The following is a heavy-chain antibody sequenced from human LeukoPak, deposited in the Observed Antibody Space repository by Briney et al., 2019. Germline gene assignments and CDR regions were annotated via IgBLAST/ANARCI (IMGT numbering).Heavy chain of an antibody. CDR2: ISYDGSNK. CDR3: AMNLYRYLI. Sequence: QPGRPLRLSCAASGFTFSSYAMHWVRQAPGKGLEWVAVISYDGSNKYYADSVKGRFTISRDNSKNTLYLQMNSLRAEDTAVYYCAMNLYRYLIWGQGTLVTVSP. D-gene: IGHD5-18*01. V-gene: IGHV3-30*04. J-gene: IGHJ4*02. CDR1: GFTFSSYA.